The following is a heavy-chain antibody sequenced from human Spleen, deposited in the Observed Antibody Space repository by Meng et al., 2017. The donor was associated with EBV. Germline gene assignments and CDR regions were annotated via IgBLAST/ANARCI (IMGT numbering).Heavy chain of an antibody. CDR3: ARDRDGYNGLDY. Sequence: QVKVVQTGPEGKKPGASVKVSCEASGYRFNIYGISWVRQAPGQGLEWMGWMSPFNRNESNEEKFQGRVSMTMDTSTSTAFMEVRSLRSDDTAVYYCARDRDGYNGLDYWGQGTLVTVSS. CDR1: GYRFNIYG. CDR2: MSPFNRNE. V-gene: IGHV1-18*01. J-gene: IGHJ4*02. D-gene: IGHD5-24*01.